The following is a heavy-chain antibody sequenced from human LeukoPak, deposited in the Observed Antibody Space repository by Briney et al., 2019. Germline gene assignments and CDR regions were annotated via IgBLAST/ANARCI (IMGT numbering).Heavy chain of an antibody. Sequence: GGSLRLSCAASGFTFSSYEMNWVRQAPGKGLEWVSYISSSGSTIYYADSVKGRFTISRDNSKNTLYLQMNSLRVEDTAVYYCAKGRGQGFDYWGQGTLVTVSS. CDR1: GFTFSSYE. J-gene: IGHJ4*02. V-gene: IGHV3-48*03. D-gene: IGHD3-10*01. CDR2: ISSSGSTI. CDR3: AKGRGQGFDY.